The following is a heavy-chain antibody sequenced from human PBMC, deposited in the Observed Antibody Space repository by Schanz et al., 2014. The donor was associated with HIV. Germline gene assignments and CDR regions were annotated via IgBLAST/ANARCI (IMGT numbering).Heavy chain of an antibody. CDR3: AKFLRKYDYYGMDV. J-gene: IGHJ6*02. CDR1: RFTFSSFA. Sequence: EVQILESGGGLVQPGGSLRLSCAASRFTFSSFAMGWVRQAPGKGLEWVSTIIGSGGRTYYADSVKGRFTISRDNSMNTLYLQMNSLRAEDTAVYYCAKFLRKYDYYGMDVWGQGTTVTVSS. V-gene: IGHV3-23*01. CDR2: IIGSGGRT.